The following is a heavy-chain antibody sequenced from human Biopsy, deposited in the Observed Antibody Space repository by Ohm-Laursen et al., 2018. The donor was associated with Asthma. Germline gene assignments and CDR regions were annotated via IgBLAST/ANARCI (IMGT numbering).Heavy chain of an antibody. Sequence: SLRLSCAASGFMFRSFGMHWVRQAPGKGLEWVAVISYDGNHKFYEDSVKGRFTISRDNSKNTLYLQMNSLRTEDTAVYYCAKRRGYSGHDNDYWGQGTLSSSPQ. V-gene: IGHV3-30*18. CDR1: GFMFRSFG. CDR3: AKRRGYSGHDNDY. J-gene: IGHJ4*02. D-gene: IGHD5-12*01. CDR2: ISYDGNHK.